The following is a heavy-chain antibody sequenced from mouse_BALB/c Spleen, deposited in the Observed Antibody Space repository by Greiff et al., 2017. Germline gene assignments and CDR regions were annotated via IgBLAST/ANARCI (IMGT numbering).Heavy chain of an antibody. CDR1: GYAFSSYW. V-gene: IGHV1-80*01. Sequence: QVQLQQSGAELVRPGSSVKISCKASGYAFSSYWMNWVKQRPGQGLEWIGQIYPGDGDTNYNGKFKGKATLTADKSSSTAYMQLSSLTSEDSAVYFYARGVGGDAMDYWGQGTSVTVSS. CDR2: IYPGDGDT. CDR3: ARGVGGDAMDY. D-gene: IGHD1-1*02. J-gene: IGHJ4*01.